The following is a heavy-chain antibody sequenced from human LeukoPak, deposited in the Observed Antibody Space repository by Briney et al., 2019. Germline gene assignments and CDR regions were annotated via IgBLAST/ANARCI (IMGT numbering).Heavy chain of an antibody. CDR2: ISSSSSYI. V-gene: IGHV3-21*04. Sequence: GGSLRLSCAASGFTFSSYSMNWVRQAPGKGLEWVSSISSSSSYIYYADSVKGRFTISRDNAKNSLYLQMNSLRAEDTAVYYCAKSRLSVADYYFDYWGQGTLVTVSS. CDR3: AKSRLSVADYYFDY. J-gene: IGHJ4*02. CDR1: GFTFSSYS. D-gene: IGHD4-23*01.